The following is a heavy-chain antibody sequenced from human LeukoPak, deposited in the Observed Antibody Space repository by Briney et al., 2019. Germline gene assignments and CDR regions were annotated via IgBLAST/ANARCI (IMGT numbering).Heavy chain of an antibody. CDR3: ARASSSGWRGNLDY. J-gene: IGHJ4*02. CDR1: GFTVSSNY. Sequence: GGSLRLSCAASGFTVSSNYMSWVRQAPGKGLEWVSIIYSGGSTYYADSVKGRFTISRDNSKNTLYLQMNSLRAEDTAVYYCARASSSGWRGNLDYWGQGTLVTVSS. CDR2: IYSGGST. D-gene: IGHD6-19*01. V-gene: IGHV3-66*01.